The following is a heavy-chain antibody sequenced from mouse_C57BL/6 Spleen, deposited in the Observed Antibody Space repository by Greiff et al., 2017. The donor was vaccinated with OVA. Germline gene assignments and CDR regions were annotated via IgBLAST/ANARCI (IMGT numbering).Heavy chain of an antibody. J-gene: IGHJ1*03. CDR3: ARGYYSNNEGNWYFDV. CDR2: FHPYNDDT. Sequence: VQLQQSGAELVKPGASVKMSCKASGYTFTTYPIEWMKQNHGKSLEWIGNFHPYNDDTKYNEKFKGKATLTVEKSSSTVYLELSRLTSDDSAVYYCARGYYSNNEGNWYFDVWGTGTTVTVSS. V-gene: IGHV1-47*01. D-gene: IGHD2-5*01. CDR1: GYTFTTYP.